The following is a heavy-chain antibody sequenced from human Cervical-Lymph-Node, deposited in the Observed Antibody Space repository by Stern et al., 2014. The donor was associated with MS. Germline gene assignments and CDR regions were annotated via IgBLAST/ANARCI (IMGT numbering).Heavy chain of an antibody. Sequence: VQLVESGGGVVQPGRSLRLSCAASGFVFRRYALNWVRQALGKGLEWVALISYDGRDKYYTDSVNGRFTVSIDNSNNTVDLEMNSLRLEDTAVYYCAKGGSGSYLDWGQGSLVTVSS. CDR1: GFVFRRYA. D-gene: IGHD1-26*01. CDR2: ISYDGRDK. J-gene: IGHJ4*02. V-gene: IGHV3-30*04. CDR3: AKGGSGSYLD.